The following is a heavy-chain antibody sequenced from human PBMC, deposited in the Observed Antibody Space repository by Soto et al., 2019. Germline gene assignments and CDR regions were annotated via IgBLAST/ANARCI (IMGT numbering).Heavy chain of an antibody. J-gene: IGHJ4*01. D-gene: IGHD3-16*02. V-gene: IGHV3-21*01. CDR3: ARERVVNYTDYYFDY. Sequence: PGGSLRLSCAASGFDFYYYNMNWVRQAPGRGLEWVSSISGTGIDIHFADSVKGRFVISRDSAKTSLYLQMNSLRPEDTAVYYCARERVVNYTDYYFDYWGHGTLVTVSS. CDR1: GFDFYYYN. CDR2: ISGTGIDI.